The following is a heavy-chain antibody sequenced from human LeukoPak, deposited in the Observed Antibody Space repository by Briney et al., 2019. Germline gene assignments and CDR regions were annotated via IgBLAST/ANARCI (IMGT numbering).Heavy chain of an antibody. J-gene: IGHJ6*03. CDR2: INHSGST. CDR1: GGSFSGYY. Sequence: SETLSLTCAVCGGSFSGYYWSWIRQPPGKGLEWIGEINHSGSTNYNPSLKSRVTISVDTSKNQFSLKLSSVTAADTAVYYCARYQVYYYYYMDVWGKGTTVTVSS. CDR3: ARYQVYYYYYMDV. V-gene: IGHV4-34*01.